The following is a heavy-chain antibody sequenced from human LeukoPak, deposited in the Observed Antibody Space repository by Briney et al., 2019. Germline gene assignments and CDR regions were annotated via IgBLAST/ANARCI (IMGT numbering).Heavy chain of an antibody. CDR2: TSGYSGDT. Sequence: GASVKVSCKVSGYTLTELSMHWVRQAPGQGLEWMGWTSGYSGDTYYAQKFKGRVTLTTDTSTGTAFMELRSLRFDDTAVYFCARDAFSVVTSPCDYWGQGTLVTVSS. CDR1: GYTLTELS. V-gene: IGHV1-18*01. CDR3: ARDAFSVVTSPCDY. D-gene: IGHD2-21*02. J-gene: IGHJ4*02.